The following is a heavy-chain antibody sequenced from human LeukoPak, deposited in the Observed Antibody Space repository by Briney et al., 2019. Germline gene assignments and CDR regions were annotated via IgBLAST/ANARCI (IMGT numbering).Heavy chain of an antibody. D-gene: IGHD6-19*01. CDR1: GFTFSNYA. CDR2: INHSGST. V-gene: IGHV4-34*01. Sequence: GSLRLSCAVSGFTFSNYAMSWIRQPPGKGLEWIGEINHSGSTNYNPSLKSRVTISVDTSKNQFSLKLSSVTAADTAVYYCARPAAGTFNLVYRDWGQGTLVTVSS. J-gene: IGHJ4*02. CDR3: ARPAAGTFNLVYRD.